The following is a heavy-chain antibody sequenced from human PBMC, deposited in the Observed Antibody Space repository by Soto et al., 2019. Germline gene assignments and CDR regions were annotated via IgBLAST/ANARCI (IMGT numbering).Heavy chain of an antibody. J-gene: IGHJ4*02. Sequence: PGGSLRLSCAASGFTFSDYYMSWIRQAPGKGLEWVSYITSSGDAIYHADSVKGRFTISRDNAKNSLYLQMNSLRADDTAVYYCARDQGYYDSSGYFHSWGQGILVTVSS. CDR2: ITSSGDAI. D-gene: IGHD3-22*01. CDR1: GFTFSDYY. CDR3: ARDQGYYDSSGYFHS. V-gene: IGHV3-11*01.